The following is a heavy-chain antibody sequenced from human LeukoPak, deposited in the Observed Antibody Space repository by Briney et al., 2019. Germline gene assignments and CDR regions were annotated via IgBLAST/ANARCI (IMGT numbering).Heavy chain of an antibody. CDR1: GGSISDYY. CDR2: IHYSGTT. D-gene: IGHD3-10*01. J-gene: IGHJ4*02. V-gene: IGHV4-59*01. Sequence: SETLSLTCTVSGGSISDYYWSWIRQPPGKGLEWIGYIHYSGTTSYNPSLKSRVTISVDTSKNQFSLRLRSVTAADTAVYYCARYGSVSYALEYWGQGSLVTVSS. CDR3: ARYGSVSYALEY.